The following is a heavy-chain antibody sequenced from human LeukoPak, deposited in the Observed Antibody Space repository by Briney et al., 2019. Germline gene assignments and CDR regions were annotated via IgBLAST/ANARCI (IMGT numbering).Heavy chain of an antibody. J-gene: IGHJ5*02. CDR2: ISGYSGDT. V-gene: IGHV1-18*01. CDR1: GYTFTNYG. Sequence: GASVKVSCKASGYTFTNYGISWVRQAPGQGLEWVGWISGYSGDTNYAQSLQGRVTLTTDASTSTAYMEMRSLRSDDTAVYFCARDDYRMTWRTTIFPALDPWGQGTLVTVSS. CDR3: ARDDYRMTWRTTIFPALDP. D-gene: IGHD3-3*01.